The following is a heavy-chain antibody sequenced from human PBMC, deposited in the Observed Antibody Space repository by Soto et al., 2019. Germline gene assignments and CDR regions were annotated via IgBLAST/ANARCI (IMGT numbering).Heavy chain of an antibody. V-gene: IGHV1-24*01. CDR3: ATVSITIFGVVIPFDY. CDR1: GYTLTELS. Sequence: ASVKVSCKVSGYTLTELSMHWVRQAPGKGLEWMGGFDTEDGETIYAQKFQGRVTMTEDTSTDTAYMELSSLRSEDTAVYYCATVSITIFGVVIPFDYWGQGTLVTVSS. J-gene: IGHJ4*02. D-gene: IGHD3-3*01. CDR2: FDTEDGET.